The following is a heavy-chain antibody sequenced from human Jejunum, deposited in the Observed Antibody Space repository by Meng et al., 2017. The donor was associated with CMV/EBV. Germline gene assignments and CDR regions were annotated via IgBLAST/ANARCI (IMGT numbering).Heavy chain of an antibody. CDR3: VRNLGYTYGLVS. Sequence: EVRLVESWGGLVQPGESLRLSCAASGFSVSSNYMSWVRQAPGKGLEWVTLIYSGGTTFYADSVKGRFTISRDNSKNVLYLQMNSVRAEDTALYHCVRNLGYTYGLVSWGQGTLVTVSS. D-gene: IGHD5-18*01. CDR1: GFSVSSNY. J-gene: IGHJ5*02. CDR2: IYSGGTT. V-gene: IGHV3-66*01.